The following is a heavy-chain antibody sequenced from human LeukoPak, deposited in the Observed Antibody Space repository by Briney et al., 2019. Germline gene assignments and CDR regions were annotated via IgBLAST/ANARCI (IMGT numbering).Heavy chain of an antibody. CDR1: GFTFSSYG. D-gene: IGHD5-12*01. J-gene: IGHJ6*03. Sequence: GGSLRLSCAASGFTFSSYGMHWVRQAPGKGLEWVAFIRYDGSNKYYADSVKGRFTISRDNSKNTLYLQMNSLRAEDTAVYYCAKDPGRYSGYDTHYYYYYYMDVWGKGTTVTVSS. CDR2: IRYDGSNK. V-gene: IGHV3-30*02. CDR3: AKDPGRYSGYDTHYYYYYYMDV.